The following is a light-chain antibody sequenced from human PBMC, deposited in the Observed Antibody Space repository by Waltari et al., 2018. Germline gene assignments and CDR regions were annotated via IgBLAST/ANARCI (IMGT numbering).Light chain of an antibody. CDR1: STDLGSSTL. CDR3: FSYADGRSLV. Sequence: QSALTQPASVSGSPGQSITISCTGSSTDLGSSTLVSWYQHHPDKAPKLLIYEGTERPSGISHRFSGSKSGTTASLTISTLQAEDEADYYCFSYADGRSLVFGGGTKLTVL. J-gene: IGLJ2*01. V-gene: IGLV2-23*01. CDR2: EGT.